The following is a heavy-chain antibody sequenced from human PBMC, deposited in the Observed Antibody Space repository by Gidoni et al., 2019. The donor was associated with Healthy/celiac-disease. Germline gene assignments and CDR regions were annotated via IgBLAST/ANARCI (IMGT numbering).Heavy chain of an antibody. CDR1: GGSCSGYY. Sequence: QVQRQQWGAGLLKPSETLSLTCDVYGGSCSGYYCSWIRRPPGKGLECTGEINHSGSTNYNPSLKIRVTLSVDTSKTQFSLQLSSLTAADTAVYYCARGRYDFLSGYYTNYYYMYVWGKGTTVTVSS. D-gene: IGHD3-3*01. J-gene: IGHJ6*03. V-gene: IGHV4-34*01. CDR2: INHSGST. CDR3: ARGRYDFLSGYYTNYYYMYV.